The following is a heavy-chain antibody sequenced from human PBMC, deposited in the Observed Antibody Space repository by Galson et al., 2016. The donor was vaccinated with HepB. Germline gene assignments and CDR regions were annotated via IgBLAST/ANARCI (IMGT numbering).Heavy chain of an antibody. V-gene: IGHV4-4*02. CDR3: ARAAVVPGARMVFDP. CDR1: GASINDSTW. D-gene: IGHD2-2*01. CDR2: IYHTETI. J-gene: IGHJ5*02. Sequence: SETLSLTCTVSGASINDSTWWTWVRQAPGRGLEWIGEIYHTETINNNPFLSSRFTLSIDKSRNQFSLNLTSATAADTAVYYCARAAVVPGARMVFDPWGQGTLVTVSS.